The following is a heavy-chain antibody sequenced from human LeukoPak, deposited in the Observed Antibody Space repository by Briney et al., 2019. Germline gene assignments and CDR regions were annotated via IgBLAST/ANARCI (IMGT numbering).Heavy chain of an antibody. J-gene: IGHJ3*02. Sequence: GGSLRLSCAASGFTFSSYEMNWVRRAPGKGLEWVSFISISGSTIYYADSVKGRFTISRDNAKNSLYLQMNSLRAGDTAVYYCARTVAGLPLDAFDIWGQGTMVTVSS. V-gene: IGHV3-48*03. D-gene: IGHD6-19*01. CDR2: ISISGSTI. CDR1: GFTFSSYE. CDR3: ARTVAGLPLDAFDI.